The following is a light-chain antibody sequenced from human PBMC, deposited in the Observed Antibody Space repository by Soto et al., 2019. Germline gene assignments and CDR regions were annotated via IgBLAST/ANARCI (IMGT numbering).Light chain of an antibody. Sequence: EVVMTKSPATLSVSAGERATLSCRASQSVTPNLAWYQQKPGQVPRLLFYGASTRATGIPARFSGSGSGTEFTLTIGSLQSEDFAVYYCQQFDSWPLTFGQGTRLEIK. CDR3: QQFDSWPLT. J-gene: IGKJ5*01. CDR1: QSVTPN. V-gene: IGKV3-15*01. CDR2: GAS.